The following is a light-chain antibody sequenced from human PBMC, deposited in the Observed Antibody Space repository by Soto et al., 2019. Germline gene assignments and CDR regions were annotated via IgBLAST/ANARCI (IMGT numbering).Light chain of an antibody. CDR1: QGISND. J-gene: IGKJ1*01. Sequence: AIQMTQSPSSLSASVGDRVTIICRASQGISNDLGWYQQRPVKAPKLLIYATSNLQSGVPSRFSGSGSGTDFPLTIRSLQPEDFATYYCLQDYSSPRTFGQGPKVEIK. CDR3: LQDYSSPRT. V-gene: IGKV1-6*01. CDR2: ATS.